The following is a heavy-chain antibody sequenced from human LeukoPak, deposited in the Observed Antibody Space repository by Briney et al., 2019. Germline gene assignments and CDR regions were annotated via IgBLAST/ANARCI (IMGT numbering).Heavy chain of an antibody. CDR3: ARAVGGISGIFDY. CDR1: GYSISSGYY. V-gene: IGHV4-38-2*01. D-gene: IGHD1-20*01. J-gene: IGHJ4*02. CDR2: VYHSGST. Sequence: TASETLSLTCAVSGYSISSGYYWGWIRQPPGKGLGWIGTVYHSGSTYYNQSLRSRVSISVDTFKNQFSLRLSSVTAADTAVYYCARAVGGISGIFDYWGQGTLVTVSS.